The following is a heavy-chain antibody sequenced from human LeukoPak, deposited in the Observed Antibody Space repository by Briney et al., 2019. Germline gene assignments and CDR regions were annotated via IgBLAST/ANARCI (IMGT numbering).Heavy chain of an antibody. D-gene: IGHD6-19*01. Sequence: GGSLRLSCAASGFTVGTNYMSWVRQAPGKGLEWVSVIYSGGGTYYADSVKGRFTISRDNSQNTLYLQMNSLRAEDTAVYYCARDLGLWLVRANWFDPWGQGTLVTVSS. CDR3: ARDLGLWLVRANWFDP. V-gene: IGHV3-53*01. J-gene: IGHJ5*02. CDR2: IYSGGGT. CDR1: GFTVGTNY.